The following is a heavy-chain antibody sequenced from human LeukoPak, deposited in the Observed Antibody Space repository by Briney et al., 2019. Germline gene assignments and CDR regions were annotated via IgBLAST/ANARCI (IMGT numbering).Heavy chain of an antibody. J-gene: IGHJ4*02. CDR1: GFTFSSDG. Sequence: GGSLRLSCAASGFTFSSDGMHWVRQAPGKGLEWVSFIRYDGNPTYCADSVKGRFTISRDNSKNMVYMQMNSLRVEDTAVYYCAKDFTYGPDHWGQGTLVSVSS. D-gene: IGHD3-10*01. CDR3: AKDFTYGPDH. CDR2: IRYDGNPT. V-gene: IGHV3-30*02.